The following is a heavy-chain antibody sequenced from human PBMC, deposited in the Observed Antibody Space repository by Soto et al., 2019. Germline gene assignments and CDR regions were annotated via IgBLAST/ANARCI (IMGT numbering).Heavy chain of an antibody. CDR1: DGSFSVYY. Sequence: PPETLSLTCAFYDGSFSVYYWDWIRQPPGKGLDWIGEINHSGSTNYNPSLKSRVTISVDTSKNQFSLKLSSVTAADTAVYYCARQLGANLGGGMDVWGQGTAVTVSS. D-gene: IGHD1-26*01. V-gene: IGHV4-34*01. CDR3: ARQLGANLGGGMDV. CDR2: INHSGST. J-gene: IGHJ6*02.